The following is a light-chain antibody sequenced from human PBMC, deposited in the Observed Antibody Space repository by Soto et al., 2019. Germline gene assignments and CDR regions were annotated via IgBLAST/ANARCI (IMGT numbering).Light chain of an antibody. V-gene: IGKV3-20*01. CDR1: QSVSSSY. CDR3: QQYCSSPFT. CDR2: AAS. Sequence: DIVLTQSPSTLSLSPGDRATISCRASQSVSSSYLSWYQKKPDQAPRLLIYAASSRPTVIPERFSGSGSGTDFTLTISRLEPEDFAMYYCQQYCSSPFTFGQGTRLEIK. J-gene: IGKJ5*01.